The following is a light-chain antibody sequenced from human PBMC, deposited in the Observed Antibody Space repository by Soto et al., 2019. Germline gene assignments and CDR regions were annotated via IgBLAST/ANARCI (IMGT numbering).Light chain of an antibody. J-gene: IGLJ2*01. CDR3: RSYAGSNNFVV. CDR2: EVS. V-gene: IGLV2-8*01. CDR1: SSDVGGCNY. Sequence: QSALTQPPSASGSPGQSVTISCTGTSSDVGGCNYVSWYQQHPGKAPKLMIYEVSKRPSGVPDRFSGSKSGNTASLTVSGLQAEDEADYYCRSYAGSNNFVVFGGGTTLTVL.